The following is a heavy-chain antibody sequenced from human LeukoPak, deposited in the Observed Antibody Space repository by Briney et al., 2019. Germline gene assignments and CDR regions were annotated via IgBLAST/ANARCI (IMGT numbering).Heavy chain of an antibody. CDR1: GGSFSGYY. D-gene: IGHD3-10*01. J-gene: IGHJ6*02. CDR3: ARGRLYYYGSGSYRHYYGMDV. Sequence: SETLSLTCAVYGGSFSGYYWSWIRQPPGKGLEWIGEINHSGSTNYNPSLKSRVTISVDTSKNQFSLKLSSVTAADTAVYYCARGRLYYYGSGSYRHYYGMDVWGQGTTVTVSS. CDR2: INHSGST. V-gene: IGHV4-34*01.